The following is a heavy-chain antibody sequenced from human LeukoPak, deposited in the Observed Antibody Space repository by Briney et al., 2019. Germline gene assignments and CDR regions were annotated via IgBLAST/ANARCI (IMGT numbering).Heavy chain of an antibody. CDR3: ARGLRGWNFEY. Sequence: SETLSLTCTVSGGSISSYYWSWIRQPPGKGLEWIGYIYYSGSTNYNPSLKSRVTISVDTSKNQFSLKLSSVTAADTAVYYCARGLRGWNFEYWGQGTLVTGSS. CDR2: IYYSGST. V-gene: IGHV4-59*01. J-gene: IGHJ4*02. D-gene: IGHD6-19*01. CDR1: GGSISSYY.